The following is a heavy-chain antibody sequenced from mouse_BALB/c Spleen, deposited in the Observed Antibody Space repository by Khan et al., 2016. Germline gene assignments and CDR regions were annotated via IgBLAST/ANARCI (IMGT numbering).Heavy chain of an antibody. D-gene: IGHD2-1*01. J-gene: IGHJ2*01. CDR1: GFTFSSYA. Sequence: EVELVESGGGLVKPGGSLKLSCAASGFTFSSYAMSWVRQTPEKRLEWVASISSGGSTYYPDSVKGRFTISRDNARNIRNLQLSSLRSEDTAIYYCAREDYGNYGDYFDYWGQGTTLTVSS. CDR3: AREDYGNYGDYFDY. CDR2: ISSGGST. V-gene: IGHV5-6-5*01.